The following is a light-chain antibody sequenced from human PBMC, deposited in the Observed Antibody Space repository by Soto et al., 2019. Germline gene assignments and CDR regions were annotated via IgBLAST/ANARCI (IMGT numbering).Light chain of an antibody. CDR3: SSYTARGTRV. Sequence: QSVLTQPPSASGSPGQSVTISCTGTSSDVGGYNYVSWFQHHPGKAPRLIISEVNKRPSGVPDRFSGSKSGNTASLTVSGLQTEDEADYYCSSYTARGTRVFGTGTKVTVL. V-gene: IGLV2-8*01. CDR2: EVN. J-gene: IGLJ1*01. CDR1: SSDVGGYNY.